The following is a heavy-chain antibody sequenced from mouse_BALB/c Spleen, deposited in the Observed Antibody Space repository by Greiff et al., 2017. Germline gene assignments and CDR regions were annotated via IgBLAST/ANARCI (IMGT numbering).Heavy chain of an antibody. V-gene: IGHV5-17*02. Sequence: EVHLVESGGGLVQPGGSRKLSCAASGFTFSSFGMHWVRQAPEKGLAWVAYISSGSSTIYYADTVKGRFTISRDNPKNTLFLQMTSLRSEDTAMYYCARWLASAATLDFDYGGQDTTLTVSS. CDR1: GFTFSSFG. J-gene: IGHJ2*01. D-gene: IGHD1-2*01. CDR3: ARWLASAATLDFDY. CDR2: ISSGSSTI.